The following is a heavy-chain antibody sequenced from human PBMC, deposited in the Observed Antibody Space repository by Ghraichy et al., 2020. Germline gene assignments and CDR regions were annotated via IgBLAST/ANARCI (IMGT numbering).Heavy chain of an antibody. J-gene: IGHJ4*02. CDR2: IYYSGST. V-gene: IGHV4-39*01. Sequence: SDTLSLTCTVSGGSISSSSYYWGWIRQPPGKGLEWIGSIYYSGSTYYNPSLKSRVTISVDTSKNQFSLKLSSVTAADTAVYYCARREERSGSYSFDYWGQGTLVTVSS. CDR1: GGSISSSSYY. CDR3: ARREERSGSYSFDY. D-gene: IGHD1-26*01.